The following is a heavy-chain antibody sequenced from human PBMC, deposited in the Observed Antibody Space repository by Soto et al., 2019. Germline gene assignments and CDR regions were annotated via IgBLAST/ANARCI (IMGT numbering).Heavy chain of an antibody. D-gene: IGHD3-16*01. CDR1: GYTFTSYG. Sequence: ASVKVSCQTSGYTFTSYGISWVRQAPGQGLEWMAWISAYNGNTHYAQRLQGRVTMTTDTSTSTAYMELRSLRPDDTAVYYCARDSGAYTTYYYYGMDVWGQGTTVTVSS. CDR3: ARDSGAYTTYYYYGMDV. J-gene: IGHJ6*02. CDR2: ISAYNGNT. V-gene: IGHV1-18*01.